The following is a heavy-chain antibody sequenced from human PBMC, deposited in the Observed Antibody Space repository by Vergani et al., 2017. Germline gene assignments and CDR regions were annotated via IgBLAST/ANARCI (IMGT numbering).Heavy chain of an antibody. CDR1: GFTFNQYG. D-gene: IGHD1-14*01. CDR3: ARDVRLLYNRFDP. J-gene: IGHJ5*02. V-gene: IGHV3-33*01. Sequence: QVQLVESGGGVVQPGRSLRLSCAASGFTFNQYGMPCFLPAPGKGLEWVAVTWYDGNNKQYADSVKGRFTISRDNSKSTMYLQMNSLRDEDTGVYYCARDVRLLYNRFDPWGQGTLVTVSS. CDR2: TWYDGNNK.